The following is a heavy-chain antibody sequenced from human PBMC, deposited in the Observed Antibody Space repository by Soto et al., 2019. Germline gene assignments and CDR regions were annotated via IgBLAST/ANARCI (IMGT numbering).Heavy chain of an antibody. Sequence: GGSLRLSCAASGFTFSNYAMSWVRQAPGKGLEWVSTISGNGGSTYYADSVKGRFTISRDNSKNMLFLQLNSLRDDDSAVYYCAKRPASSITFAYWGQGTPVTVSS. D-gene: IGHD2-2*01. CDR2: ISGNGGST. J-gene: IGHJ4*02. CDR3: AKRPASSITFAY. CDR1: GFTFSNYA. V-gene: IGHV3-23*01.